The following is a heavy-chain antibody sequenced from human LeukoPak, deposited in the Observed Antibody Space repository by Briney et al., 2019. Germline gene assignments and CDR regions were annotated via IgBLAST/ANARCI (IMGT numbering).Heavy chain of an antibody. CDR2: ISYDGSNK. V-gene: IGHV3-30*18. J-gene: IGHJ5*02. D-gene: IGHD6-13*01. CDR3: AKEDSSSYH. CDR1: GFTFSSYG. Sequence: GRSLRLSCAASGFTFSSYGMHWVRQAPGKRLEWVAVISYDGSNKYYADSVKGRFTISRDNSKNTLYLQMNSLRAEDTAVYYCAKEDSSSYHWGQGTLVTVSS.